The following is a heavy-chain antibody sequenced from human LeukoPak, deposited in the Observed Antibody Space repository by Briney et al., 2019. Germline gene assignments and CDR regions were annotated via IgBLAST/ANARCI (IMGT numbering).Heavy chain of an antibody. CDR1: GGSISSSSNY. CDR2: IYYSGST. J-gene: IGHJ6*03. Sequence: PSETLSLTCTVSGGSISSSSNYWGWIRQPPGKGLEWIGTIYYSGSTYYNPSLKSRVTISVDTSKLQFSLMLTSVTAADTAVYYYARHGSYYYYMDVWGKGTTVTVSS. D-gene: IGHD3-16*01. CDR3: ARHGSYYYYMDV. V-gene: IGHV4-39*01.